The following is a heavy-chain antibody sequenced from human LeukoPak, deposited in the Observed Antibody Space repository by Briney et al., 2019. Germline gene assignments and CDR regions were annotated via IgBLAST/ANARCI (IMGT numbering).Heavy chain of an antibody. CDR1: GGSISSSSYY. D-gene: IGHD1-26*01. CDR3: SRESGAFCPFGY. J-gene: IGHJ4*02. V-gene: IGHV4-39*07. CDR2: IFYSGNT. Sequence: SETLSLTCTVSGGSISSSSYYWGWIRQPPGKGLEWIGSIFYSGNTYYNPSLKSRVTMSLDESSNQLSLKLTSVTAADTAIYYCSRESGAFCPFGYWGQGTLVIVPS.